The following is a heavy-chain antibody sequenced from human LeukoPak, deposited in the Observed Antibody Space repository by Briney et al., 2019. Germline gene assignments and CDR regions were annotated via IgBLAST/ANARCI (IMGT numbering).Heavy chain of an antibody. CDR1: GFTFSRYW. V-gene: IGHV3-7*01. CDR2: IRDDGSDK. Sequence: GGSLGLSCAASGFTFSRYWMSWVRQAPGKGLEWVANIRDDGSDKYYVDSVKGRFTISRDNAKNSLYLQMNSLRAEDRAVYYCARGQDWNHDYWGQGTLVTVSA. CDR3: ARGQDWNHDY. J-gene: IGHJ4*02. D-gene: IGHD1-1*01.